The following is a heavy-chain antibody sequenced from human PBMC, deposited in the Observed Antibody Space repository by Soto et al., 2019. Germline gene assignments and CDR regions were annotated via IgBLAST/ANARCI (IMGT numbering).Heavy chain of an antibody. D-gene: IGHD4-17*01. V-gene: IGHV3-15*01. J-gene: IGHJ6*02. Sequence: TGPGPGSSGGSLRLSCAASGFTFSNAWMSWVRQAPGKGLEWVGRIKSKTDGGTTDYAAPVKGRFTISRDDSKNTLYLQMNSLKTEDTAVYYCTTRTARYGDYAIDYYGMDVWGQGTTVTVSS. CDR1: GFTFSNAW. CDR2: IKSKTDGGTT. CDR3: TTRTARYGDYAIDYYGMDV.